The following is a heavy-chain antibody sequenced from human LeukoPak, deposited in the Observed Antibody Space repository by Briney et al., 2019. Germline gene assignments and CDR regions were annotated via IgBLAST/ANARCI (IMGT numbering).Heavy chain of an antibody. CDR3: ARSLGRDSSSWYFLVEWGYYFDY. CDR1: GYTFTSYD. D-gene: IGHD6-13*01. J-gene: IGHJ4*02. CDR2: MNPNSGNT. Sequence: ASVKVSCKASGYTFTSYDINWVRQATGQGLEWMGWMNPNSGNTGYAQKFQGRVTMTRNTSINTAYMELSSLRSEDTAVYYCARSLGRDSSSWYFLVEWGYYFDYWGQGTLVTVSS. V-gene: IGHV1-8*01.